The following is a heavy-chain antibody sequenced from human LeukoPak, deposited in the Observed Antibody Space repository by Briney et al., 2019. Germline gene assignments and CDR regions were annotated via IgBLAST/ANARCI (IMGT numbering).Heavy chain of an antibody. Sequence: GGSLRLSCAASAFTFNTYWMHWVRQVPGRGLEWVANIKQDGSEKYYVDSVKGRFTISRDNAKNSLYLQMNSLRAEDTAVYYCARDRSVAGTLAEYFQHWGQGTLVTVSS. CDR2: IKQDGSEK. CDR1: AFTFNTYW. J-gene: IGHJ1*01. D-gene: IGHD6-19*01. CDR3: ARDRSVAGTLAEYFQH. V-gene: IGHV3-7*01.